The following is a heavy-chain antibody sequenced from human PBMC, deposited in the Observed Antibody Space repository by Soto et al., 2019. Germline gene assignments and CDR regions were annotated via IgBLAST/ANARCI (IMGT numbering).Heavy chain of an antibody. CDR1: GYTFTDYY. CDR3: ARWTTVVWSYFDS. CDR2: INPHSGGT. Sequence: QVQLVQSGAEVKKPGASVTVSCKASGYTFTDYYIHWVRQAPGQGLEWMGWINPHSGGTNHAQKFQGRVTMTRDTSASTAYLELNSLISDDTAVYYCARWTTVVWSYFDSWGQGTLVSVSS. J-gene: IGHJ4*02. V-gene: IGHV1-2*02. D-gene: IGHD4-17*01.